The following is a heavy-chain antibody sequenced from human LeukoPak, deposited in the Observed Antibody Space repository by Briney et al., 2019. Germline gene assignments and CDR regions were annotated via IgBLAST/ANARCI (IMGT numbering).Heavy chain of an antibody. J-gene: IGHJ4*02. V-gene: IGHV1-69*01. Sequence: SVNVSFKASGGTFSIYAISWVRQAPGQGLEWMGGIIPIFGTANYAQKFQGRVTITADESTSTAYMELSSLRSEDTAVYYCARAPESSGWHHFDYWGQGTLVTVSS. CDR2: IIPIFGTA. CDR3: ARAPESSGWHHFDY. CDR1: GGTFSIYA. D-gene: IGHD6-19*01.